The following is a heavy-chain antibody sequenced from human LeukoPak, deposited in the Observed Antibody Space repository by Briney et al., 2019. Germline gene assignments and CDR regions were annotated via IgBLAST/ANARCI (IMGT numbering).Heavy chain of an antibody. Sequence: PSETLSLTCTVSGGSISNYYWSWVRQPPGKGLEWIGYSYYSGSTNYNPSLKSRVTISVDTSKNQFSLKLSSVTAADTAVYYCARYPSTYHSDSGSYTNRLDPWGRGTLVIVSS. V-gene: IGHV4-59*08. J-gene: IGHJ5*02. CDR1: GGSISNYY. CDR2: SYYSGST. D-gene: IGHD3-10*01. CDR3: ARYPSTYHSDSGSYTNRLDP.